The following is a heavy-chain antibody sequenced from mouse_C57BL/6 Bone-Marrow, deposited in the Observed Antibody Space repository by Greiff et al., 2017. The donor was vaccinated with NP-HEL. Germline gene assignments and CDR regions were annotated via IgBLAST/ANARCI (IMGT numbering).Heavy chain of an antibody. Sequence: QVQLQQPGAELVKPGASVKLSCKASGYTFTSYWMHWVKQRPGRGLEWIGRIDPNSGGTKYHEKFKSKATLTVDKPSSTAYMQLSSLTSEDSAVYYCARGDYGNYRYWYFDVWGTGTTVTVSS. CDR3: ARGDYGNYRYWYFDV. V-gene: IGHV1-72*01. CDR2: IDPNSGGT. J-gene: IGHJ1*03. CDR1: GYTFTSYW. D-gene: IGHD2-1*01.